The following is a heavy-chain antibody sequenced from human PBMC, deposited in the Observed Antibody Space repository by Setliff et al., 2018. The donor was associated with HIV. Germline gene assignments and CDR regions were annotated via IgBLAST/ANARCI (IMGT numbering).Heavy chain of an antibody. CDR3: ARVRFGSLDY. J-gene: IGHJ4*02. CDR2: ISGSGGST. V-gene: IGHV3-23*01. D-gene: IGHD3-10*01. CDR1: GFTFSTYP. Sequence: GALRLSCAASGFTFSTYPMSWVRQAPGKGLEWVSGISGSGGSTYYADSVKGRFTISRDNAMNSLYLQMDNLRAEDTAVYYCARVRFGSLDYCGQGTLVTVSS.